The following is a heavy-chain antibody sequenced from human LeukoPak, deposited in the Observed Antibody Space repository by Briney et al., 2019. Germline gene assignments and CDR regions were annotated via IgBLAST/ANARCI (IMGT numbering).Heavy chain of an antibody. Sequence: GGSLRLSCAASGFTFAVHAMTWVRQAPGKGLEWVSGISGDGASTHYAESVKGQFTISRDNSQNTLFLQMNSLRVEDTAIYYCAKDSYVSGRPLHTFDVWGQGTMVTVSS. D-gene: IGHD3-10*01. CDR1: GFTFAVHA. CDR2: ISGDGAST. J-gene: IGHJ3*01. V-gene: IGHV3-23*01. CDR3: AKDSYVSGRPLHTFDV.